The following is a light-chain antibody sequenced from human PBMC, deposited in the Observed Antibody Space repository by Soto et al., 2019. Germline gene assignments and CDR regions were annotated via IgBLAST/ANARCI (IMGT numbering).Light chain of an antibody. Sequence: DIQMTQSPSSLSASVGDRVTITCRASQSISSYLNWYQQKQGKAPKLLVYAASSLQSGVPSRFRGGGSGKDFTLTISILQPEDFATYYFQQSYSTPYTFGQGTKLEIK. J-gene: IGKJ2*01. CDR3: QQSYSTPYT. V-gene: IGKV1-39*01. CDR1: QSISSY. CDR2: AAS.